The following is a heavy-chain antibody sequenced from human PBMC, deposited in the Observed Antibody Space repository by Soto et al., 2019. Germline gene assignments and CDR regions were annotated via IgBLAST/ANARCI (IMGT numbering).Heavy chain of an antibody. CDR3: ARGSHAEGTMISI. V-gene: IGHV1-69*02. CDR1: GGTFSSYT. J-gene: IGHJ3*02. D-gene: IGHD3-22*01. CDR2: IIPILGIA. Sequence: QVQLVQSGAEVKKPGSSVKVSCKASGGTFSSYTISWVRQAPGQGLEWMGRIIPILGIANYAQKFQGRVTITAYKSTSTGYMELSSLRSEDTAVYYCARGSHAEGTMISIWGQGTMVTVSS.